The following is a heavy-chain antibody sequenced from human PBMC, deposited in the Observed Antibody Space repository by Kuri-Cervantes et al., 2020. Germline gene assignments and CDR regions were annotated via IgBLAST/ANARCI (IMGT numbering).Heavy chain of an antibody. D-gene: IGHD3-3*01. CDR2: ISYDGSNK. V-gene: IGHV3-30*03. Sequence: GGSLRLSCAASGFTFSSYGMHWVRQAPGKGLEWVAVISYDGSNKYYADSVKGRFTISRDNTKNTLYLQMNSLRAEDTAVYYCARDWVYDFWSGYSPDYFDYWGQGTLVTVSS. CDR3: ARDWVYDFWSGYSPDYFDY. CDR1: GFTFSSYG. J-gene: IGHJ4*02.